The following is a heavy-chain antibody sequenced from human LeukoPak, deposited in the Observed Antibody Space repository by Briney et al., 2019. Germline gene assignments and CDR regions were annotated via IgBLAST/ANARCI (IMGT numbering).Heavy chain of an antibody. CDR1: GFTFSIYS. J-gene: IGHJ3*02. Sequence: NPGGSLRLSCAASGFTFSIYSMNWVRQAPGKGLEWVSCISSSSSHIYYSDPVKGRFTISRDNAKNSLYLQMNSLTAEDTAVYFCARDLRGLDAFDIWGQGTMVTVSS. V-gene: IGHV3-21*01. CDR3: ARDLRGLDAFDI. CDR2: ISSSSSHI.